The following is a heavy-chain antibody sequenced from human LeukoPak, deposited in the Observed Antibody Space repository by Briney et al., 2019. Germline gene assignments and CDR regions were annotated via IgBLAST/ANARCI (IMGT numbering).Heavy chain of an antibody. CDR3: ARELYYYDSSGAPFDY. V-gene: IGHV7-4-1*02. CDR2: INTNTGNP. CDR1: GYTFTSYA. Sequence: ASVKVSCKASGYTFTSYAMNWVRQAPGQGLEWMGWINTNTGNPTYAQGFTGRFVFSLDTSVSTAYLQISSLKAEDTAVYYCARELYYYDSSGAPFDYWGQGTLVTVSS. J-gene: IGHJ4*02. D-gene: IGHD3-22*01.